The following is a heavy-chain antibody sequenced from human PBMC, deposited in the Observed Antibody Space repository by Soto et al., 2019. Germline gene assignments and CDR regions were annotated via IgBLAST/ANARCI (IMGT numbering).Heavy chain of an antibody. CDR1: GFAFSSFN. Sequence: GGSLRLSCTASGFAFSSFNMNWVRQAPGRGLEWVSSIFTRSSQIYYADSVKGRFTISRDDAKNSLFLQMNSLSVEDTAVYYCARDLLAGQQLVIPWFHPWGQGTLVTVSS. CDR3: ARDLLAGQQLVIPWFHP. J-gene: IGHJ5*02. V-gene: IGHV3-21*01. CDR2: IFTRSSQI. D-gene: IGHD1-26*01.